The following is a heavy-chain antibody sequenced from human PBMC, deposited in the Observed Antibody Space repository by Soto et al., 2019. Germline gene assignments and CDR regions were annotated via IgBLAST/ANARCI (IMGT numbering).Heavy chain of an antibody. J-gene: IGHJ4*02. CDR2: INAGNGNT. D-gene: IGHD3-22*01. CDR3: ARVQYYYDSIGSFDY. V-gene: IGHV1-3*01. Sequence: QVQLVQSGAEVKKPGDSVKVSCKASGYTFTSYAMHWVRQAPGQRREWMGWINAGNGNTKYSQKFQGRVTITRDTSASTAYMELSRLRSEDTAVYYGARVQYYYDSIGSFDYWGQGTLVTVSS. CDR1: GYTFTSYA.